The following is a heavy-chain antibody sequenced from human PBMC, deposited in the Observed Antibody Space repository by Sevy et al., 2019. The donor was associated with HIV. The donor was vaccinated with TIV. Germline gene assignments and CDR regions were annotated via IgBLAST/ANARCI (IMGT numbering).Heavy chain of an antibody. Sequence: SETLSLTCAVYGGSFSGYYWSWIRQPPGKGLEWIGEINHSGSTNYNPSLKSRVTISVDTSKNQFSLKLSSVTAADTAVYYCPRGHSSGGSCYARYYYYGMDVWGQGTTVTVSS. D-gene: IGHD2-15*01. J-gene: IGHJ6*02. CDR2: INHSGST. CDR1: GGSFSGYY. V-gene: IGHV4-34*01. CDR3: PRGHSSGGSCYARYYYYGMDV.